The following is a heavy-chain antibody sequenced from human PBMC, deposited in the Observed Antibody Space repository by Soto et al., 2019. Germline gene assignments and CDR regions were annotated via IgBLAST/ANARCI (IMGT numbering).Heavy chain of an antibody. Sequence: ASVKVSCKASGYTFTSYGISWLRQAPGQGLEWMGWISAYNGNTNYAQKLQGRVTMTTDTSTSTAYMELRSLRSDDTAVYYCARNLQYDSSGYPALSGSDYWGQGTLVTVSS. D-gene: IGHD3-22*01. CDR2: ISAYNGNT. CDR1: GYTFTSYG. V-gene: IGHV1-18*01. J-gene: IGHJ4*02. CDR3: ARNLQYDSSGYPALSGSDY.